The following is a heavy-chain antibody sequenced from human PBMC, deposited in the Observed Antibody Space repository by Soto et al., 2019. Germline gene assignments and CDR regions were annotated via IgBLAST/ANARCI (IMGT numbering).Heavy chain of an antibody. J-gene: IGHJ5*02. V-gene: IGHV1-18*01. Sequence: ASVKVSCKASGYTFTNYDINWVRQAPGQGLEWMGWISAYNGDTNYAQKLQGRVTITTDTSTSTAYMELRSLRSDDTAVYYCARSGLPDPVVVVGHTPFDPWGQGTLVTVS. CDR1: GYTFTNYD. CDR2: ISAYNGDT. CDR3: ARSGLPDPVVVVGHTPFDP. D-gene: IGHD2-15*01.